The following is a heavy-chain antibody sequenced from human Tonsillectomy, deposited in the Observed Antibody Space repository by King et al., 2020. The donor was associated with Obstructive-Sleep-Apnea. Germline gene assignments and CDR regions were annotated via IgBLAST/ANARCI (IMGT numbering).Heavy chain of an antibody. J-gene: IGHJ6*02. CDR1: GLTFISYA. V-gene: IGHV3-23*04. Sequence: VQLVESGGGLVQPGGSLRLSCAASGLTFISYAMNWVRQAPGKGLEWVSAVSGGGCNTYYADSVKGRFTISRDNSKNTLYLQMNSLRAEDTAIYDCAKDMRGIALGRLRRRGMDVWGHGTTVTVSS. CDR3: AKDMRGIALGRLRRRGMDV. CDR2: VSGGGCNT. D-gene: IGHD6-13*01.